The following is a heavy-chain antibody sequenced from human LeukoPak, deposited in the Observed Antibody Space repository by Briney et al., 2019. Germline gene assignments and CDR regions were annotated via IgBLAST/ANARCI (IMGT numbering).Heavy chain of an antibody. CDR2: ISGSGGST. CDR1: GFTFSSYA. D-gene: IGHD3-16*02. J-gene: IGHJ4*02. Sequence: PGGSLRLSGAASGFTFSSYAMSWVRQAPRKGLEWVSAISGSGGSTYYADSVKGRFTISRDNSKNTLYLQMNSLRAEDTAVYYCAKDSRMITFGGVIVLFDYWGQGTLVTVSS. V-gene: IGHV3-23*01. CDR3: AKDSRMITFGGVIVLFDY.